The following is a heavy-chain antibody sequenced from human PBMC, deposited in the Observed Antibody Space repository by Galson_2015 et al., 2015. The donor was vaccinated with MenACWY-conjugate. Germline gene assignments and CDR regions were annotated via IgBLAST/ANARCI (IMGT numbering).Heavy chain of an antibody. D-gene: IGHD6-19*01. V-gene: IGHV3-7*03. CDR3: GTTIFGQWLIDF. CDR1: GFTFSRYW. Sequence: SLRLSCAASGFTFSRYWMSWVRQAPGKGLEWVANIKQDGSEKYYGDSVKDRFTISRDNADNSLYLQLNSLRAEDTAVYYCGTTIFGQWLIDFWGQRTLVTVSS. J-gene: IGHJ4*02. CDR2: IKQDGSEK.